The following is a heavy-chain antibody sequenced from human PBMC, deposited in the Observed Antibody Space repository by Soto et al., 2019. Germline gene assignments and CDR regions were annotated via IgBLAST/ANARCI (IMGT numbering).Heavy chain of an antibody. CDR3: ARAVPGPRGYYGMDV. V-gene: IGHV4-30-4*01. Sequence: KPSETLSLTCTVSGGSISSGDYYWSWIRQPPGKGLEWIGYIYYSGSTYYNPSLKSRVTISVDTSKNQFSLKLSSVTAADTAVYYCARAVPGPRGYYGMDVWGQGTTVTVSS. CDR1: GGSISSGDYY. CDR2: IYYSGST. D-gene: IGHD3-10*01. J-gene: IGHJ6*02.